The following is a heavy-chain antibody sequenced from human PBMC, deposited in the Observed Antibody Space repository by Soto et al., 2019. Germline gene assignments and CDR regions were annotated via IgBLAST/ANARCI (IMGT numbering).Heavy chain of an antibody. Sequence: ASVKVSCKASGYTFTSYGISWVRQAPGQGLEWMGWISAYNGNTNYAQKLQGRVTMTTDTSTSTAYMELRSLRSDDTAVYYCARDNPPGITIFGVVIIGMDVWGQGTTVTVS. J-gene: IGHJ6*02. CDR1: GYTFTSYG. CDR2: ISAYNGNT. V-gene: IGHV1-18*04. D-gene: IGHD3-3*01. CDR3: ARDNPPGITIFGVVIIGMDV.